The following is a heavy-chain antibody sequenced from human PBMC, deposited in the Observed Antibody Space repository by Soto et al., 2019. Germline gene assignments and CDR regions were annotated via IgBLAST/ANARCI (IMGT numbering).Heavy chain of an antibody. V-gene: IGHV3-48*03. CDR3: ARDPAIYSGKFDYGLDV. J-gene: IGHJ6*02. D-gene: IGHD4-4*01. CDR1: GFTFSSYE. CDR2: IGTSGKTI. Sequence: LRLSCAVSGFTFSSYEMNWVRQAPGKGLEWVSYIGTSGKTIYYADSVRGRFTISRDNAKNSLYLQMNSLRAEDTAVYFCARDPAIYSGKFDYGLDVWGRGTTVTVSS.